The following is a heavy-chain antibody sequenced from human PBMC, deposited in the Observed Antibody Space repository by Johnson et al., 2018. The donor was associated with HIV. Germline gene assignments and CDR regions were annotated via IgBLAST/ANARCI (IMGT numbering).Heavy chain of an antibody. CDR2: ISYDGSNK. CDR1: GLNFSDHY. J-gene: IGHJ3*02. CDR3: ATSGLTLGSSSSHAFDI. Sequence: QVQLVESGGGVVQPGRSLRLSCVASGLNFSDHYMDWVRQAPGRGLEWVAIISYDGSNKYYADSVNGRFTISRDNSKNTLYLQMNSLRAEDTAMYYCATSGLTLGSSSSHAFDIWGQGTMVTVSS. V-gene: IGHV3-30*03. D-gene: IGHD6-6*01.